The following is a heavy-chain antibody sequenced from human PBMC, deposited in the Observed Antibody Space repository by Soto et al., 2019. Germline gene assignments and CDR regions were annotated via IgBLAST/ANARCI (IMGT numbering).Heavy chain of an antibody. D-gene: IGHD1-26*01. Sequence: GGSLRLSCAASGFTFSAYAMNWVRQIPGKGLQWVSGISDDGVSTFYSDSLSGRFAVSRDNSKNTLYLRMNRLRVDDTATYYCAHRQGSIVVNGDNWFDPWGQGTLVTVSS. V-gene: IGHV3-23*01. J-gene: IGHJ5*02. CDR3: AHRQGSIVVNGDNWFDP. CDR1: GFTFSAYA. CDR2: ISDDGVST.